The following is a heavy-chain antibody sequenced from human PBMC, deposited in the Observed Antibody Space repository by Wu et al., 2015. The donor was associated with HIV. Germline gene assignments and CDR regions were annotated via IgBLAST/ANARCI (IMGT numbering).Heavy chain of an antibody. V-gene: IGHV1-2*02. J-gene: IGHJ4*02. CDR3: ARGGITMVRGKSYYFDY. CDR2: INPNSGGT. Sequence: QVQLVQSGAEVKKPGASVKVSCKASGYTFTGYYMHWVRQAPGQGLEWMGWINPNSGGTNYAQKFQGRVTMTRDTSISTAYMELRSLRSDDTAVYYCARGGITMVRGKSYYFDYWGQGTLVTVSS. CDR1: GYTFTGYY. D-gene: IGHD3-10*01.